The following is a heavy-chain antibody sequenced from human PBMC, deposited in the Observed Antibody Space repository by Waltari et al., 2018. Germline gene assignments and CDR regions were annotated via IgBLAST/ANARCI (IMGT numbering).Heavy chain of an antibody. CDR2: IYSGGST. J-gene: IGHJ2*01. CDR3: ARTPGVVVITDWYFDL. V-gene: IGHV3-53*01. D-gene: IGHD3-22*01. CDR1: GFTVSSTS. Sequence: EVQLVESGGGLIQPGGSLRLSCAASGFTVSSTSMSWVRQAPGKGLEWVSVIYSGGSTYYADSVKGRFTISRDNSKNTLYLQMNSLRAEDTAVYYCARTPGVVVITDWYFDLWGRGTLVTVSS.